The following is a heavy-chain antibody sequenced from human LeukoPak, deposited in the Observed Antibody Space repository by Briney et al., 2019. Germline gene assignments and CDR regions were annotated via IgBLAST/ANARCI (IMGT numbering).Heavy chain of an antibody. CDR2: VSQDGSNR. J-gene: IGHJ4*02. V-gene: IGHV3-30*18. D-gene: IGHD1-26*01. CDR3: AKDTPSPNSGFYHY. CDR1: GFTFSSSG. Sequence: PGRSLRLSCAASGFTFSSSGMHWVRQAPGKGLEWVSTVSQDGSNRYYGDSVKGRFFSSRDNSRNTVYLQMNSLRAEDTAVYFCAKDTPSPNSGFYHYWGQGTPVTVSS.